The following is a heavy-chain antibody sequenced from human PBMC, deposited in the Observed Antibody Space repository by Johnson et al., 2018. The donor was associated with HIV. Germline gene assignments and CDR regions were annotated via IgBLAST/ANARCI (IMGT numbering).Heavy chain of an antibody. CDR1: GFTFSSYV. CDR3: TRSQGSGEGAFDI. D-gene: IGHD2-21*01. V-gene: IGHV3-33*08. CDR2: IRYDGSNK. Sequence: QVQLVESGGDVVQPGRSLRLSCVASGFTFSSYVMHWVRQAPGKGLEWVAFIRYDGSNKYYADSVKGRFTISRDNAKNSLYLQMNSLRAEYTAVYYCTRSQGSGEGAFDIWGQETMVTVSS. J-gene: IGHJ3*02.